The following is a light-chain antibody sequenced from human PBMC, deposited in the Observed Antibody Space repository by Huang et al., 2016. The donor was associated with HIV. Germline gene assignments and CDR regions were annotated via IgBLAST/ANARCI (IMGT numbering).Light chain of an antibody. CDR2: WAS. CDR3: HQYYTTPQT. CDR1: QSVLSSSNNKKN. Sequence: DIAMTQSPDSLAVSLGERATINCKSSQSVLSSSNNKKNLAWYQQKAGQPPKFLIYWASTRESGVPDRFSGSGSGTDFTLTISSLQAEDVAVYYCHQYYTTPQTFGHGTKVEIK. V-gene: IGKV4-1*01. J-gene: IGKJ2*01.